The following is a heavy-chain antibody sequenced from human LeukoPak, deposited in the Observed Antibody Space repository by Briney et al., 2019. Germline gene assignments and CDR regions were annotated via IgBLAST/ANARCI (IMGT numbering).Heavy chain of an antibody. V-gene: IGHV4-59*01. CDR1: GGSISSYY. D-gene: IGHD4-17*01. CDR3: ARDGFDYGVPIDY. J-gene: IGHJ4*02. CDR2: IYYSGST. Sequence: SETLSLTCTVSGGSISSYYWSWIRQPPGKGLEWIGYIYYSGSTNYNPSLKSRVTISVDTSKNQFSLKLSSVTAADTAVYYCARDGFDYGVPIDYWGQGTLVTVSS.